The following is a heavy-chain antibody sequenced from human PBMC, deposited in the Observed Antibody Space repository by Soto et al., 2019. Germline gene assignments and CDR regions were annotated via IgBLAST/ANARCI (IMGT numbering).Heavy chain of an antibody. D-gene: IGHD3-9*01. V-gene: IGHV3-48*03. CDR3: VTRSTDYYFY. Sequence: GGSLRLSCAVSGLTFSIFEMDWVRHAAGKGPEWISYISRGATTTYYADSVRGRFTISRDDAENSVFLQMDSLRVEDTAIYFCVTRSTDYYFYWGQGTLVTVSS. CDR2: ISRGATTT. CDR1: GLTFSIFE. J-gene: IGHJ4*02.